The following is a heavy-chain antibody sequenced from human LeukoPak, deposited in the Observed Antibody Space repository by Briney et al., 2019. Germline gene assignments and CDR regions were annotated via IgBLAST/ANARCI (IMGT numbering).Heavy chain of an antibody. D-gene: IGHD6-13*01. CDR2: IYYSGST. J-gene: IGHJ6*03. Sequence: SETLSLTCTVSGYSISSGYYWGWIRQPPGKGLEWIGYIYYSGSTNYNPSLKSRVTISVDTSKNQFSLKLSSVTAADTAVYYCARVEGEPGPSIAAAGPPPDYYYYYMDVWGKGTTVTVSS. CDR1: GYSISSGYY. CDR3: ARVEGEPGPSIAAAGPPPDYYYYYMDV. V-gene: IGHV4-61*01.